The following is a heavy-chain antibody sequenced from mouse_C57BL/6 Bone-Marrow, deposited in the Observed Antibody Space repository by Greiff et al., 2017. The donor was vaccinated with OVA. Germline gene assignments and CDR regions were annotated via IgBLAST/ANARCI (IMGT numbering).Heavy chain of an antibody. V-gene: IGHV1-22*01. J-gene: IGHJ1*03. CDR3: ARSRWSDWWYFDV. D-gene: IGHD2-3*01. Sequence: EVQLQQSGPELVKPGASVKMSCKASGYTFTDYNMHWVKQSHGKSLEWIGYINPNNGGTSYNQKFKGKATLTVNKSSSTAYMELRSLTSEDSAVYDCARSRWSDWWYFDVWGKGTTVTVSS. CDR2: INPNNGGT. CDR1: GYTFTDYN.